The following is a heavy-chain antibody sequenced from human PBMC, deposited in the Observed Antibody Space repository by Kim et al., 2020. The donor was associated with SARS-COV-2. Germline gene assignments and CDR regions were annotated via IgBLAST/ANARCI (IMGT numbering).Heavy chain of an antibody. J-gene: IGHJ4*02. D-gene: IGHD6-13*01. Sequence: DSVKGRFTISRDNAKKSLYLQMNSLRAEDTALYYCAKAENIAAPGTFDYWGQGTLVTVSS. CDR3: AKAENIAAPGTFDY. V-gene: IGHV3-9*01.